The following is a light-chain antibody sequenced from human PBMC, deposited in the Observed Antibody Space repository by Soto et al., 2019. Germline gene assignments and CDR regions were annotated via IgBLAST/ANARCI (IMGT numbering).Light chain of an antibody. CDR2: SNN. CDR3: AAGEDSLNGPV. V-gene: IGLV1-44*01. Sequence: QSVLTQPPSASGTPGQRVTISCSGSSSNIGSNTVNWYQQLPGTAPKLLIYSNNRRPSGVPDRFSVSKSGASASLAIRGLLSEYEADYYGAAGEDSLNGPVFGGGTKLTVL. CDR1: SSNIGSNT. J-gene: IGLJ2*01.